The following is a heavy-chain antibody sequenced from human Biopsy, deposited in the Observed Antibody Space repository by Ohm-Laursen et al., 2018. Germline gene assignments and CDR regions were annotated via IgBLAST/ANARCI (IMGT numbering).Heavy chain of an antibody. Sequence: SDTLSLTCTVSDASASSGRYYWTWIRPPPRQPLEWIGYFYSSGTTRYTPSLESRLSISMDTSKNEVSLRLTSMTAADTAVYFCARAPADQYAARNYYSSHAFDMWGQGTKVTVSS. CDR3: ARAPADQYAARNYYSSHAFDM. J-gene: IGHJ3*02. D-gene: IGHD3-10*01. V-gene: IGHV4-61*01. CDR2: FYSSGTT. CDR1: DASASSGRYY.